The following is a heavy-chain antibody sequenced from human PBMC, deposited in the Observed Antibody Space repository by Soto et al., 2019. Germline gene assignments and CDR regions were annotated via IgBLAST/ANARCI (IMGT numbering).Heavy chain of an antibody. J-gene: IGHJ3*02. CDR2: IYYSWST. V-gene: IGHV4-61*01. D-gene: IGHD2-8*01. CDR3: ARLDCTHGVCHDVFDI. Sequence: QVQLQESGPGLVKPSETLSLTCTVSGGSVSSGSYYWSWIRQPPGKGLEWIGYIYYSWSTNYNPSHESRVTVAVDTSNNQFSLNLSSVTAAVTAVYFCARLDCTHGVCHDVFDIWGQGTMVTVSS. CDR1: GGSVSSGSYY.